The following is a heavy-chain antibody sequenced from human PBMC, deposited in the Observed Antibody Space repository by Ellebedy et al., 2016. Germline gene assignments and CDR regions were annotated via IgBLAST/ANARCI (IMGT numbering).Heavy chain of an antibody. CDR2: INTNGENT. D-gene: IGHD5-18*01. J-gene: IGHJ4*02. V-gene: IGHV3-23*01. CDR3: AIQLWQPDY. Sequence: GESLKISCAASGFTFRNYGMAWVRQAPGKGLEWVSAINTNGENTHYADSVMGRFTISRDNSQNTVYLLLNSLRAEDTAMDYCAIQLWQPDYWGQGTLVTVSS. CDR1: GFTFRNYG.